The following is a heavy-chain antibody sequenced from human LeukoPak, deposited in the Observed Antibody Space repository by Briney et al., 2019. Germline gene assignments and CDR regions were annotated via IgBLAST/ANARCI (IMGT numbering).Heavy chain of an antibody. CDR3: ARENWVFDY. V-gene: IGHV4-38-2*02. J-gene: IGHJ4*02. Sequence: KPSETLSLTCVVSGYAISSGYHWGWIRQPPREGLEWIGSVYRSGSTYYNPSLKSRVTISVDTSKSQISLKVRSVTAADTAVYYCARENWVFDYWGQGILVTVSS. CDR2: VYRSGST. D-gene: IGHD7-27*01. CDR1: GYAISSGYH.